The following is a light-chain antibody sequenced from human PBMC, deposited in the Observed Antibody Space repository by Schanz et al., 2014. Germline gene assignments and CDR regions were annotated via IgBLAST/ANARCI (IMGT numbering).Light chain of an antibody. CDR2: GAS. CDR1: QSVSSK. V-gene: IGKV3-20*01. CDR3: QHYSLSPL. J-gene: IGKJ1*01. Sequence: EIVLTQSPGALSLSPGERATLSCRASQSVSSKLAWYQQKPGQAPRLLIYGASSRATGIPDRFSGSGSGTDFTLTISRLEPEDFAVYYCQHYSLSPLFGQGTKVDI.